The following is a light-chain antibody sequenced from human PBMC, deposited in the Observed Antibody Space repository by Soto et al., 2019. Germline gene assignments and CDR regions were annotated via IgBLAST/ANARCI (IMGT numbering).Light chain of an antibody. CDR2: GAS. CDR3: QQYNNWPWT. Sequence: EIFLTQSPFTLSLSPVEIATLSCRTSQSTSSDTLAWYQQKPGQAPRLLIHGASTRATGFPARFSGSGSGTDFTLTISSLQSEDFAVYYCQQYNNWPWTFGQGTKVDI. CDR1: QSTSSD. V-gene: IGKV3-15*01. J-gene: IGKJ1*01.